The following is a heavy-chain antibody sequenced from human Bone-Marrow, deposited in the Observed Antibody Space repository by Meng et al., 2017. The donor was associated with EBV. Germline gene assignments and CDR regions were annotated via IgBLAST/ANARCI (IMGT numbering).Heavy chain of an antibody. CDR3: SRDLAGSYDD. J-gene: IGHJ4*02. CDR2: TNEDGGIT. V-gene: IGHV3-74*01. CDR1: GFTFRNYW. D-gene: IGHD6-25*01. Sequence: EVQLVDSGGAFVPPGGSLRLSCAAPGFTFRNYWMHWVLQAPGKGLGWVSRTNEDGGITTYADSVRGRFLIPRDNTKNTLYLQMNSLRVEDTAVYFCSRDLAGSYDDWGQGTLVTVSS.